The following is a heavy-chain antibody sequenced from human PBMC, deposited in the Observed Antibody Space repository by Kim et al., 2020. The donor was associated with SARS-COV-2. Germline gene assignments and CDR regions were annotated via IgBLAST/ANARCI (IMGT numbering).Heavy chain of an antibody. CDR1: GGSISSYY. D-gene: IGHD6-13*01. CDR3: VGYSSSHFDY. J-gene: IGHJ4*02. Sequence: SETLSLTCTVSGGSISSYYWSWIRQRPGKGLEWIGYIYYSGSTNYNPSLKSRVTISVDTSKNQFSLKLSSVTAADTAVYYCVGYSSSHFDYWGQGTLVTVSS. CDR2: IYYSGST. V-gene: IGHV4-59*13.